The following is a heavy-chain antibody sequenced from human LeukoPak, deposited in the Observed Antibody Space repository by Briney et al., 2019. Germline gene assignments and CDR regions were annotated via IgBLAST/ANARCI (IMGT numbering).Heavy chain of an antibody. CDR3: ARLEQLNWFDP. J-gene: IGHJ5*02. CDR1: GGSISSYY. V-gene: IGHV4-59*08. D-gene: IGHD6-13*01. CDR2: IYYSGST. Sequence: SETLSLTCTVSGGSISSYYWSWIRQPPGKGLEWIGYIYYSGSTNYNPSLKSRVTISVDTSKNQFSLKLSSVSAADTAVYYCARLEQLNWFDPWGQGTLVTVSS.